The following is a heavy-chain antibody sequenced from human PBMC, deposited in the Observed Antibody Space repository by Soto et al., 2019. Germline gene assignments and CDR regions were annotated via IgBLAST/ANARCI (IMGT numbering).Heavy chain of an antibody. D-gene: IGHD3-22*01. CDR1: GGTFSSYA. CDR3: ARTRGVVVTPNWCFDL. CDR2: IIPIFGTA. V-gene: IGHV1-69*12. J-gene: IGHJ2*01. Sequence: QVQLVQSGAEVKKPGSSVKVSCKASGGTFSSYAISWVRQAPGQGLEWMGGIIPIFGTANYAQKLQGRVTITADESTSTACMEQRSLRTEDTAVYYWARTRGVVVTPNWCFDLWGRGTLVTVSS.